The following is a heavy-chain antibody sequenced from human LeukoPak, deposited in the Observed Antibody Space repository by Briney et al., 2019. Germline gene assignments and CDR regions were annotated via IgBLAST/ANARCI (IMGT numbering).Heavy chain of an antibody. V-gene: IGHV3-74*01. CDR2: IKSDGSNT. D-gene: IGHD6-13*01. CDR1: GLTVSSYN. CDR3: TVGISAGGTFDQ. J-gene: IGHJ4*02. Sequence: GGSLRLSCAASGLTVSSYNMNWVRQAPGKGLVWVSRIKSDGSNTNYADSVKGRFTISRDNAKNTLYLQMNSLRAEDTALYYCTVGISAGGTFDQWGQGTLVSVSS.